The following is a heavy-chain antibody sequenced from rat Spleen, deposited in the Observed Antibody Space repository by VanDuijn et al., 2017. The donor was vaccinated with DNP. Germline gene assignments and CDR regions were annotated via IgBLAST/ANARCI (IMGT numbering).Heavy chain of an antibody. J-gene: IGHJ3*01. Sequence: EVQLVVSGGGLVQPGNSLKLSCAASGFTFSDYAMVWVRQAPKKGLEWVATISYDGFRTYHRDSVKGRFTISRDNSKSTLYLQMDSLRSEDTATYYCARHEEQPWFAYWGQGTLVTVSS. V-gene: IGHV5-17*01. CDR3: ARHEEQPWFAY. D-gene: IGHD1-5*01. CDR1: GFTFSDYA. CDR2: ISYDGFRT.